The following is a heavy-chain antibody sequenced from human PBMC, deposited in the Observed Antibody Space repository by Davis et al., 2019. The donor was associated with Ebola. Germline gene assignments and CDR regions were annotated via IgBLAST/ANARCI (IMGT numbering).Heavy chain of an antibody. V-gene: IGHV3-30*18. CDR1: GFTFSSYG. Sequence: GGSLRLSCAASGFTFSSYGMHWVRQAPGKGLEWVAVISYDGSNKYYADSVKGRFTISRDNSKNTLYLQMNSLRAEDTAVYYCAKNPGDYWGQGTLVTVSS. CDR2: ISYDGSNK. J-gene: IGHJ4*02. CDR3: AKNPGDY.